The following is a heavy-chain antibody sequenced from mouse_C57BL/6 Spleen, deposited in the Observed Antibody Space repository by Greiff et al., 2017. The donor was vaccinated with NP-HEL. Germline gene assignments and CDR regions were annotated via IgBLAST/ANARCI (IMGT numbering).Heavy chain of an antibody. J-gene: IGHJ4*01. CDR1: GYTFTSYW. CDR3: ARSGTTVVANYYAMDY. Sequence: QVQLQQPGAELVKPGASVKLSCKASGYTFTSYWMHWVKQRPGRGLEWIGRIDPNSGGTKYNEKFKSKATLTVDKPASTAYMQLSSLTSEDSAVYYCARSGTTVVANYYAMDYWGQGTSVPVSS. CDR2: IDPNSGGT. V-gene: IGHV1-72*01. D-gene: IGHD1-1*01.